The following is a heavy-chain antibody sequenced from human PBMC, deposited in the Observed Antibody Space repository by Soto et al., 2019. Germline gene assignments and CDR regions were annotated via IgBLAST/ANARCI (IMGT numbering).Heavy chain of an antibody. Sequence: SETLSLTCTVSGGSISSSSYCWGWIRQPPGKGLEWIGSIYYSGSTNYNPSLKSRVTISVDTSKNQFSLKLSSVTAADTAVYYCAREISDYSNHFDYWGQGTLVTVSS. CDR1: GGSISSSSYC. J-gene: IGHJ4*02. CDR2: IYYSGST. V-gene: IGHV4-39*07. CDR3: AREISDYSNHFDY. D-gene: IGHD4-4*01.